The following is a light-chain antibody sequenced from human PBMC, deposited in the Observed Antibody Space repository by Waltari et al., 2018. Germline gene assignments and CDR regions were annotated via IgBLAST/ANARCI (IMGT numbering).Light chain of an antibody. J-gene: IGLJ3*02. V-gene: IGLV1-47*01. CDR3: AAWDDSLSGRV. CDR2: RNN. Sequence: QPVLTQPPSASGTPGQRVTIPCSGSSSNIGSNYLYWYQQLPGAAPKLLIYRNNQRPSGVPDRFSGSKSGTSASLAISGLRSEDEADYYCAAWDDSLSGRVFGGGTKLTVL. CDR1: SSNIGSNY.